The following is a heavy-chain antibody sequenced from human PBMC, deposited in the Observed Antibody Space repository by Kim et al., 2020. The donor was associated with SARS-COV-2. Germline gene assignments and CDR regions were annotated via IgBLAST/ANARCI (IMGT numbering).Heavy chain of an antibody. V-gene: IGHV3-43D*03. CDR2: ISWDGGST. J-gene: IGHJ6*02. Sequence: GGSLRLSCAASGFTFDDYAMHWVRQAPGKGLEWVSLISWDGGSTYYADSVKGRFTISRDNSKNSLYLQMNSLRAEDTALYYCAKGDLLWFGIMDVWGQGTTVTVSS. CDR1: GFTFDDYA. CDR3: AKGDLLWFGIMDV. D-gene: IGHD3-10*01.